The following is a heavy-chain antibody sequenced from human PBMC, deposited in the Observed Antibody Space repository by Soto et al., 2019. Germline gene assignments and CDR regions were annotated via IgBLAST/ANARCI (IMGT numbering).Heavy chain of an antibody. V-gene: IGHV4-39*01. CDR1: GGSISSSSYY. D-gene: IGHD4-17*01. CDR2: IYYSGST. CDR3: ARHGKLSYGDFDY. J-gene: IGHJ4*02. Sequence: SETLSLTCTVCGGSISSSSYYWGWIRQPPGKGLEWIGSIYYSGSTYYNPSLKSLVTISVDTSKNQFSLKLSSVTAADTAVYYCARHGKLSYGDFDYWGQGTLVTVSS.